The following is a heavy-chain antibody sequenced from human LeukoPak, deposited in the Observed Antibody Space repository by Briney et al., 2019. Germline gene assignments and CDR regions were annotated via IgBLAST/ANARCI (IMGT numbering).Heavy chain of an antibody. Sequence: TGRSLRLSSAASGFTFSRYAMNWVRQAPEKGMEWVSYISTGGDNTFYADSLKGRFTVSRDNAKNSLFLQMDSLRAEDTAVYYCARSFCTSVSCPKGHYYYVMDVWGQGTTVTVSS. V-gene: IGHV3-21*01. CDR1: GFTFSRYA. CDR2: ISTGGDNT. CDR3: ARSFCTSVSCPKGHYYYVMDV. D-gene: IGHD2-8*02. J-gene: IGHJ6*02.